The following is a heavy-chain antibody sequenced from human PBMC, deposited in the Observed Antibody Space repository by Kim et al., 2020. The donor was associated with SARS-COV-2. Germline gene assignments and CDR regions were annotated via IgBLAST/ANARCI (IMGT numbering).Heavy chain of an antibody. CDR3: ARVKGGGPGSYYYFGMDV. CDR1: GFTFSSYS. J-gene: IGHJ6*02. D-gene: IGHD3-16*01. CDR2: ISGTSTFI. Sequence: GGSLRLSCVASGFTFSSYSMNWVRQAPGKGLEWVSSISGTSTFIYYADSVKGRFTISRDNAKNSLYLQMNSLRAGDTAVYYCARVKGGGPGSYYYFGMDVWGQGTTVTVSS. V-gene: IGHV3-21*01.